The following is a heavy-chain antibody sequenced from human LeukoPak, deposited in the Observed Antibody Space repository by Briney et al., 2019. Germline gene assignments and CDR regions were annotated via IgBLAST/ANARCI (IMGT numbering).Heavy chain of an antibody. J-gene: IGHJ4*02. D-gene: IGHD3-22*01. Sequence: HPGGSLRLSCAASGFTFSSYGMHWVRQAPGKGLEWVAFIRYDGSNKYYADSVKGRVTISRDNSKNTLYLQMNSLRAEDTAVYYCAKDSTHYRVWDDYDSTGLTYWGQGTLVTVSS. CDR1: GFTFSSYG. CDR2: IRYDGSNK. V-gene: IGHV3-30*02. CDR3: AKDSTHYRVWDDYDSTGLTY.